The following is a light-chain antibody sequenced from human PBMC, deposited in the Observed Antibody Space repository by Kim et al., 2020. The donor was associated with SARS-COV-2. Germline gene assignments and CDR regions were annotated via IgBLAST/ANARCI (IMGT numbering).Light chain of an antibody. J-gene: IGLJ3*02. V-gene: IGLV7-43*01. CDR3: VLYLGGGWV. CDR2: NTN. CDR1: TGAVTSGSY. Sequence: PGVTVTLTCFSSTGAVTSGSYPNWFQQKPGQPPRALIYNTNNKRPWTPARFSGSLLGGNAALTLSGVQPEDEAEYYCVLYLGGGWVFGGGTQLTVL.